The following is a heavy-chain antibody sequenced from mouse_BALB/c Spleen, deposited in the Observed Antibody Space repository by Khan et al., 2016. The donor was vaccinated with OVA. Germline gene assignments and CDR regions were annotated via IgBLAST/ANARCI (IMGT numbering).Heavy chain of an antibody. D-gene: IGHD3-3*01. CDR1: GYTFTDYA. CDR2: ISTYYGDA. Sequence: QVQLQQSGAELVRPGVSVKISCKGSGYTFTDYAMHWVKQSHAKSLEWIGVISTYYGDADYNKKFKGKATMTVDKSSSTAYMELARLTSEDSVIYYCARGGRFAYWGQGTLVTVAA. V-gene: IGHV1S137*01. J-gene: IGHJ3*01. CDR3: ARGGRFAY.